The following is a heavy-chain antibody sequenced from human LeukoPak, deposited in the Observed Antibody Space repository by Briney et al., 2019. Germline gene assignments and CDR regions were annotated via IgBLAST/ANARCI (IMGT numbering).Heavy chain of an antibody. CDR3: ARQTYYDSSGYLYYFDY. J-gene: IGHJ4*02. CDR2: IYYSGST. V-gene: IGHV4-39*01. D-gene: IGHD3-22*01. Sequence: WIRLPPGKGLEWIGSIYYSGSTYYSPSLKSRVTISVDTSKNQFSLKLSSVTAADTAVYYCARQTYYDSSGYLYYFDYWGQGTLVTVSS.